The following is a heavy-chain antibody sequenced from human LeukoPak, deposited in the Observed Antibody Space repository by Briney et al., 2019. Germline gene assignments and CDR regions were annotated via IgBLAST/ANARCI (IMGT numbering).Heavy chain of an antibody. Sequence: SETLSLTCTVSGGSISNYYWSWIRQPPGKGLEWIGYIHHSESTNYNPSLKSRVTISVDTSKNQFSLKLSSVTAADTAVYYCASARDSMVPNYWGQGTLVTVSS. CDR2: IHHSEST. D-gene: IGHD3-22*01. V-gene: IGHV4-59*01. J-gene: IGHJ4*02. CDR1: GGSISNYY. CDR3: ASARDSMVPNY.